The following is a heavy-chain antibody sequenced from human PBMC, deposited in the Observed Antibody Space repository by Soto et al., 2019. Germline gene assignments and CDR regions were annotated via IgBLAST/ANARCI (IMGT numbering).Heavy chain of an antibody. CDR1: GYSFTGYY. J-gene: IGHJ4*02. Sequence: HEHLVQPGAEVKRPGASLKVSCKASGYSFTGYYIHWVRQAPGQGLEWMGWINPDSGATNYAQNYQGRVPLTIDTSSSTASIDRTSLTSDVAAVYYCARGDYGNGGYPFPYFDYWGQGTLVIVSS. CDR2: INPDSGAT. CDR3: ARGDYGNGGYPFPYFDY. V-gene: IGHV1-2*02. D-gene: IGHD3-22*01.